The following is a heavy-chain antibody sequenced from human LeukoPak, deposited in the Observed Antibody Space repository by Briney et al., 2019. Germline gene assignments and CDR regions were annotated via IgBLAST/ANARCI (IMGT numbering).Heavy chain of an antibody. CDR1: GGSISSSSYY. CDR2: IYYSGST. J-gene: IGHJ5*02. CDR3: ARWSYSSCWTYNWLDP. D-gene: IGHD6-19*01. V-gene: IGHV4-39*01. Sequence: SETLSLTCTVSGGSISSSSYYWGWIRQPPGKGLEWIGSIYYSGSTYYNPSLKSRVTISVDTSKNQFSLKLSSVTAADTAVYYCARWSYSSCWTYNWLDPWGQGTLVTVSS.